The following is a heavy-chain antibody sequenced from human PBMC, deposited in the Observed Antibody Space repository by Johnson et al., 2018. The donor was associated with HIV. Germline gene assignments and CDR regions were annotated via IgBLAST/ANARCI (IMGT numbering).Heavy chain of an antibody. Sequence: VQLVESGGGVVRPGGALRLSCAASGFALSGYWMHWVRQAPGKGLEWVDNIQQDGSETYYVDSAKGRFTISRTNAKNSLYLQMNSLRAEDTAVYYCARGDTAMGYDAFDIWGQGTMVTVSS. CDR1: GFALSGYW. V-gene: IGHV3-7*04. CDR2: IQQDGSET. CDR3: ARGDTAMGYDAFDI. D-gene: IGHD5-18*01. J-gene: IGHJ3*02.